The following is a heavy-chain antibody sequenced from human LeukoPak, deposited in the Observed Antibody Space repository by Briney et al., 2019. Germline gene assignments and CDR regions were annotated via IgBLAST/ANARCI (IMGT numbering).Heavy chain of an antibody. J-gene: IGHJ5*02. CDR1: GYTFTSYW. V-gene: IGHV5-51*01. CDR2: VYPGDSQT. CDR3: AVTLGVPATATWYVP. Sequence: PGESLKISCKASGYTFTSYWIAWVRQMPGKGLEWMGIVYPGDSQTRYSPSFQGQVTISADRSITTAYLQWSSLKASDTAMYYCAVTLGVPATATWYVPWGQGTLVTVSS. D-gene: IGHD2-21*02.